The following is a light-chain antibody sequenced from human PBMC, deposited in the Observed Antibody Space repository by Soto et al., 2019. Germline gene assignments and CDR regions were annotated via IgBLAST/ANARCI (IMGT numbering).Light chain of an antibody. V-gene: IGKV1-5*01. J-gene: IGKJ1*01. CDR1: QSVSWW. CDR2: DAS. CDR3: QQYNNFRWT. Sequence: DIQMTQSPSTLSASVGDRLTITCRASQSVSWWLAWYQQKPGKAPKLLIYDASTLESGVPLRFSGSGSGTEFTLTISSLQPDDVATYYCQQYNNFRWTFGPGTKVEIK.